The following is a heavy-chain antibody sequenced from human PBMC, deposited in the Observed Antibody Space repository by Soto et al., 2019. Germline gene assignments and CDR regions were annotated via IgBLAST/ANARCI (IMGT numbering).Heavy chain of an antibody. CDR2: FDPEDGET. V-gene: IGHV1-24*01. J-gene: IGHJ5*02. CDR3: ATGGSYRGWFDP. Sequence: ASVKVSCKVSGYTLTELSMHWVRQAPGKGLEWMGGFDPEDGETIYAQKFQGGVTMTEDTSTDTAYMELSSLRSEDTAVYYCATGGSYRGWFDPWGQGTLVTVSS. D-gene: IGHD1-26*01. CDR1: GYTLTELS.